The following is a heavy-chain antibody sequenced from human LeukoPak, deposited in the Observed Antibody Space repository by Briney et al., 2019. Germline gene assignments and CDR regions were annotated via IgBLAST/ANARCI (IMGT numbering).Heavy chain of an antibody. CDR1: GFTFSSYN. Sequence: GGSLRLSCAASGFTFSSYNMSWVRQAPGKGLEWVSVIYSGGSTYYADSVKGRFTISRDNSKNTLYLQMNSLRAEDTAVYYCARAPLGRGYYPSWGQGTLVTVSS. CDR3: ARAPLGRGYYPS. V-gene: IGHV3-53*01. D-gene: IGHD3-3*01. CDR2: IYSGGST. J-gene: IGHJ4*02.